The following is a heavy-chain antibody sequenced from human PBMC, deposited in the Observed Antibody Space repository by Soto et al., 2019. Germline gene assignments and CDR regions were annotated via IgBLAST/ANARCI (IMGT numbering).Heavy chain of an antibody. V-gene: IGHV3-30*18. D-gene: IGHD3-22*01. Sequence: PGGSLRLSCAASGFTFSSYGMHWVRQAPGKGLEWVAVISYDGSNKYYADSVKGRFTISRDNSKNTLYLQMNSLRAEDTAVYYCAKDSREPHNYYDSSGYYYEGYFDYWGQGTLVTVSS. J-gene: IGHJ4*02. CDR2: ISYDGSNK. CDR3: AKDSREPHNYYDSSGYYYEGYFDY. CDR1: GFTFSSYG.